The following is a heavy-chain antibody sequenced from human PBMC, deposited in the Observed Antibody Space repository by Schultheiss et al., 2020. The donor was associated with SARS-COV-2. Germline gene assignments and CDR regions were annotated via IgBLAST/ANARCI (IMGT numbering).Heavy chain of an antibody. J-gene: IGHJ4*02. CDR1: GFTFSSYA. D-gene: IGHD7-27*01. CDR3: ATDQTGGGGHFRY. V-gene: IGHV3-23*01. Sequence: GGSLRLSCAASGFTFSSYAMSWVRQAPGKGLEWVSAISGSGGSTYYADSVKGRFTISRDNSKNTLYLQVSSLRVEDTAFYYCATDQTGGGGHFRYWGQGTLVTVSS. CDR2: ISGSGGST.